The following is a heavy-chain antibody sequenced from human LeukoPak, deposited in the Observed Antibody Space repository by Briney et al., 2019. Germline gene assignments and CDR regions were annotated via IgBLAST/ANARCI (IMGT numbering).Heavy chain of an antibody. CDR1: GYTFTSYG. Sequence: GASVKVSCKASGYTFTSYGISWVRQAPGQGLEWMGWISAYNGNTNYAQKLQGRVTMTTDTSTSTAYMELRSLRSDDTAVYYCARVRNGDSWSGYYTSWFDPWGQGTLVTVSS. V-gene: IGHV1-18*01. D-gene: IGHD3-3*01. CDR2: ISAYNGNT. J-gene: IGHJ5*02. CDR3: ARVRNGDSWSGYYTSWFDP.